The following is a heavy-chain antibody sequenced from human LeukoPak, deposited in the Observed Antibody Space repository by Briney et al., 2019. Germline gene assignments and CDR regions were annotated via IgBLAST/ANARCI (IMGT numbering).Heavy chain of an antibody. CDR3: ARIFDRDI. V-gene: IGHV4-4*07. Sequence: SETLSLTCTVSGGPIRNSYWSWVRHSAGTGMQWIGRIHGTLGSTNHNPSLKSRVVMSPDTSSNQFSLRLSAMSAADTATYYCARIFDRDIWGQGTLVTVS. CDR1: GGPIRNSY. J-gene: IGHJ3*02. CDR2: IHGTLGST. D-gene: IGHD3-3*01.